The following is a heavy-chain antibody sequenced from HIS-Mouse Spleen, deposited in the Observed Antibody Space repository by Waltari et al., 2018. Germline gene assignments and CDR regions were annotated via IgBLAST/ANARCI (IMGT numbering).Heavy chain of an antibody. CDR1: GGSISSSY. Sequence: QVQLQESGPGLVKPSETLSLTCTVSGGSISSSYWSWIRQPPGKGLEWIGYIYYSGSTNYNPSLKSRVTISVDTSKNQFSLKLSSVTAADTAVYYCARKRGGSWRFDYWGQGTLVTVSS. CDR3: ARKRGGSWRFDY. J-gene: IGHJ4*02. CDR2: IYYSGST. V-gene: IGHV4-59*01. D-gene: IGHD2-15*01.